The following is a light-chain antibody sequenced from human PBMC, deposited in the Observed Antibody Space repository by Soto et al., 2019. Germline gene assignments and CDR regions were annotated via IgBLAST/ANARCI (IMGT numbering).Light chain of an antibody. CDR1: SSNIGSNY. V-gene: IGLV1-47*01. Sequence: QSVLTQPPSASGTPGQRVTISCSGSSSNIGSNYVYWYQQPPGTAPKLLIYRNNQRPSGVPDRFSGSKSGTSASLAISGLRSEDEADYYSAAWDDSLSGPYVFGTGTKVTVL. CDR2: RNN. CDR3: AAWDDSLSGPYV. J-gene: IGLJ1*01.